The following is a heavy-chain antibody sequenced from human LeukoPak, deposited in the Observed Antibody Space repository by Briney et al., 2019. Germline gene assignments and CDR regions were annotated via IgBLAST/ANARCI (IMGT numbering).Heavy chain of an antibody. Sequence: ASVKVSCKASGYTFTSYYMNWVRQAPGQGLEGMGIINPSSGRTTYAQKFQGRVTMTRDTSTSTVYMELTSLRSEDTAVFYRARGGLPARSWFDPWGQGTMVTVSS. D-gene: IGHD3/OR15-3a*01. CDR1: GYTFTSYY. CDR2: INPSSGRT. J-gene: IGHJ5*02. CDR3: ARGGLPARSWFDP. V-gene: IGHV1-46*01.